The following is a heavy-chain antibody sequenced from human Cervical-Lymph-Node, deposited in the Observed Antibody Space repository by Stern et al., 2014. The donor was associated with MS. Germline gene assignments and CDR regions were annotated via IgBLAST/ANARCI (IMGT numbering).Heavy chain of an antibody. Sequence: QVQLVQSGAELKKPGASVQVSCKPSGFTFTNYYIHWLRQAPGQRPEWMGRTSPKNGDTNYAAKFQGRVTMTRDTSVDLVSLEVTRLRFDDTAVYYCAENMDVWGQGTTVTVSS. J-gene: IGHJ6*02. CDR2: TSPKNGDT. V-gene: IGHV1-2*02. CDR1: GFTFTNYY. CDR3: AENMDV.